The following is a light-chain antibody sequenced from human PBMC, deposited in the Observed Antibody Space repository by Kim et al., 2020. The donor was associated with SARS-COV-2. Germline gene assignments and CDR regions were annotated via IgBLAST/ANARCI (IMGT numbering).Light chain of an antibody. Sequence: LSPRDSATLSCRASQSVSSYLAWYQQKPGQAPRLLIYDASNRATGIPARFSGSGSGTDFTLTISSLEPEDFAVYYCQQRSNWPRYTFGQGTKLEI. V-gene: IGKV3-11*01. CDR2: DAS. CDR3: QQRSNWPRYT. CDR1: QSVSSY. J-gene: IGKJ2*01.